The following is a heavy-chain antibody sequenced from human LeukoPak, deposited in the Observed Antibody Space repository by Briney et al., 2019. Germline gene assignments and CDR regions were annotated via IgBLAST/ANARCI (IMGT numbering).Heavy chain of an antibody. D-gene: IGHD6-6*01. CDR2: IFYSGGT. Sequence: SESLSLTCTVSGGSISSYYWTWIRQPPGKGLGLEWFGYIFYSGGTNYNPSLKSRVTISIDTSKNQVSLKLSSVTAADTGVYYCARLWDSSASLDYWGQGTLVTVS. V-gene: IGHV4-59*08. CDR1: GGSISSYY. J-gene: IGHJ4*02. CDR3: ARLWDSSASLDY.